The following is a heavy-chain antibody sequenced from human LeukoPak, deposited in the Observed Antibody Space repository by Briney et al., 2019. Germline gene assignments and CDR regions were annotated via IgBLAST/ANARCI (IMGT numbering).Heavy chain of an antibody. J-gene: IGHJ4*02. D-gene: IGHD1-7*01. CDR3: ARRWNYYFDY. CDR1: GGSFSGYY. V-gene: IGHV4-34*01. CDR2: INHSGST. Sequence: SETLSLTCAVYGGSFSGYYWSWIRQPPGKGLEWIGEINHSGSTNYNPSLKSRVTISVDTSKNQFSLKLSSVTAADTAVYYCARRWNYYFDYWGQGTLVTVSS.